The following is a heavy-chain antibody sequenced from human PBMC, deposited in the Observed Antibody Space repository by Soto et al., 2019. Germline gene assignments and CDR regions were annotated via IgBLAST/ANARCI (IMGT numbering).Heavy chain of an antibody. CDR2: ISGSGGST. Sequence: GGSLRLSCAASGFTFSSYAMSWVRQAPGKGLEWVSAISGSGGSTYYADSVKGRFTISRDNSKNTLYLQMNSLRAEDAAVYYCAREDTLLRYFDWLPSPNAFDIWGQGTMVTVSS. D-gene: IGHD3-9*01. CDR1: GFTFSSYA. CDR3: AREDTLLRYFDWLPSPNAFDI. V-gene: IGHV3-23*01. J-gene: IGHJ3*02.